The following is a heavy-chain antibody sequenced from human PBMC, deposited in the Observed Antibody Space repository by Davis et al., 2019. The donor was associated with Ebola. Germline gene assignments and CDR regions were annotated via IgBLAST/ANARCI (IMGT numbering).Heavy chain of an antibody. CDR2: ISGSGGST. J-gene: IGHJ6*04. V-gene: IGHV3-23*01. D-gene: IGHD3-3*01. CDR3: ARSGLSFGVVKYHYGMDV. Sequence: GGSLRLSCAASGFTFSSYAMSWVRQAPGKGLEWVSAISGSGGSTYYADSVKVRFTISRDNSKNTLYLQMNSLRAEDTAVYYCARSGLSFGVVKYHYGMDVWGKGTTVTVSS. CDR1: GFTFSSYA.